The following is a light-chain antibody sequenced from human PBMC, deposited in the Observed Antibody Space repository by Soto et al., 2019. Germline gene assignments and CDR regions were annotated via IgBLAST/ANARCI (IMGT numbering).Light chain of an antibody. V-gene: IGLV7-46*01. CDR3: LLTYSDAVV. J-gene: IGLJ3*02. CDR2: DIS. CDR1: TGAVTSGHY. Sequence: QAVVTQEPSLTVSPGGTVTLTCGSSTGAVTSGHYPYWFQQKPGQAPRTLIYDISKKHSWTPARFSGSLLGDKAALTLSGVQPEDEAEYYCLLTYSDAVVFGGWPKLTVL.